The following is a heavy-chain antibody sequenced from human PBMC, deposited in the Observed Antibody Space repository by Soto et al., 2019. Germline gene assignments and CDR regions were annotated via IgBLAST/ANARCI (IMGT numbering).Heavy chain of an antibody. CDR2: INPNSGGT. V-gene: IGHV1-2*04. Sequence: ASVKVSCKASGYTFTSYAMHWVRQAPGQRLEWMGWINPNSGGTNYAQKFQGWVTMTRDTSISTAYMELSRLRSDDTAVYYCARERPDGSRLDPWGQGTLVTVSS. J-gene: IGHJ5*02. CDR1: GYTFTSYA. CDR3: ARERPDGSRLDP. D-gene: IGHD6-13*01.